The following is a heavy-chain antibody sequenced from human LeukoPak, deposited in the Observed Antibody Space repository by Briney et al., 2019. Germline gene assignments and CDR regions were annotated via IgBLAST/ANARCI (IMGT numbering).Heavy chain of an antibody. Sequence: GESLKISCKGSGYSFTSYWIGWVRQMPGKGPEWMGIIYPGDSDTRYSPSIQGQVTISADKSISTAYLQWSSLKASDTAMYYCAREAAVTGGTGDAFDIWGQGTMVTVSS. J-gene: IGHJ3*02. V-gene: IGHV5-51*01. CDR1: GYSFTSYW. CDR3: AREAAVTGGTGDAFDI. D-gene: IGHD6-19*01. CDR2: IYPGDSDT.